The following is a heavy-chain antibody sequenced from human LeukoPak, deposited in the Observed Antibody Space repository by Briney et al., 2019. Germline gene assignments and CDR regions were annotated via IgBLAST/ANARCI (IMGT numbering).Heavy chain of an antibody. CDR3: ARSATVTTGYFDY. Sequence: SETLSLTCSVSGGSISSTGHYWGWIRQSPEKGLDWIGSIYSNGNTYYNPSVKGRVTMSVDTSKNQFSLKLTSMTAEETAVYYCARSATVTTGYFDYWGQGALVTVSS. CDR2: IYSNGNT. D-gene: IGHD4-17*01. V-gene: IGHV4-39*07. CDR1: GGSISSTGHY. J-gene: IGHJ4*02.